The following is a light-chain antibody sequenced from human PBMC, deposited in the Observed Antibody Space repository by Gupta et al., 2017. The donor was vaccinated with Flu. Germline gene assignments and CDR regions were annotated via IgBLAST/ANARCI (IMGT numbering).Light chain of an antibody. V-gene: IGLV2-8*01. CDR2: EVS. J-gene: IGLJ2*01. CDR3: SSYAGSNNCVV. CDR1: SSDVGVYNY. Sequence: VTISCTGTSSDVGVYNYFSWYQQHPATAPNSLIFEVSKRPSGLPDRFSGSKSGTTASLTVSGLQAEDEADYYCSSYAGSNNCVVFGGGTKLTVL.